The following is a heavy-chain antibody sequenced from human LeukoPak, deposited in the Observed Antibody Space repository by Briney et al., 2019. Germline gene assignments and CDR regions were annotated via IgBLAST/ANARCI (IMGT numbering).Heavy chain of an antibody. CDR3: AREEASVGDY. D-gene: IGHD2-21*01. Sequence: PSETLSLTCTVSGGSISSNSHCWAWIRQPPGKGLEWIGSIHYSGSTFYSPSLKSRVTISVDTSKNQFSLILTSVTASDTAVYYCAREEASVGDYWGQGILVTVSS. CDR2: IHYSGST. V-gene: IGHV4-39*01. CDR1: GGSISSNSHC. J-gene: IGHJ4*02.